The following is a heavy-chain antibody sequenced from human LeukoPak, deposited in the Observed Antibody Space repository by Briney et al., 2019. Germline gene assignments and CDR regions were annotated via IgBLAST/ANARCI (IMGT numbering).Heavy chain of an antibody. Sequence: GGCLRVSCAASGFTLSSYAMSWVRQAPGKGREWVSAISGSGGSTYYEDSVKGRLTISRDNSKNTLYLQMNSLRAEDTAVYYCATGDDMSPGRVLEYWGRGTLVTVSS. CDR1: GFTLSSYA. J-gene: IGHJ4*02. V-gene: IGHV3-23*01. CDR2: ISGSGGST. D-gene: IGHD3-9*01. CDR3: ATGDDMSPGRVLEY.